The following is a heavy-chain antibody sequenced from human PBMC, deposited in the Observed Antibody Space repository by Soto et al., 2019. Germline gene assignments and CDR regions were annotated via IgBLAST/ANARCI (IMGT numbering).Heavy chain of an antibody. Sequence: GGSLRLSCEASGFSFSSFAMNWVRQAPGRGLEWVSYISGDGASIYYADSLKGRFTISRDNAKNSLSLQMNNLRAEDTAVYYCARENSVQAWLHHFDHWGLGTLVTVSS. CDR1: GFSFSSFA. CDR2: ISGDGASI. D-gene: IGHD5-18*01. CDR3: ARENSVQAWLHHFDH. J-gene: IGHJ4*02. V-gene: IGHV3-48*03.